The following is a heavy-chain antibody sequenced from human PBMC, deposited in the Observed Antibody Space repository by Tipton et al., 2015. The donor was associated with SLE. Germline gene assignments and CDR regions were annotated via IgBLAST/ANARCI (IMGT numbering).Heavy chain of an antibody. Sequence: TLSLTCTVSGDSINSHYWSWVRQPAGKGLQWVGRSYPSGSINYNPSLKSRVTLSSDTSKNQFSPRVRSVTAADTAVYYCARYYCTTTRCYYFDYWGRGTLVTVSS. V-gene: IGHV4-4*07. J-gene: IGHJ4*02. CDR2: SYPSGSI. CDR1: GDSINSHY. D-gene: IGHD2-2*01. CDR3: ARYYCTTTRCYYFDY.